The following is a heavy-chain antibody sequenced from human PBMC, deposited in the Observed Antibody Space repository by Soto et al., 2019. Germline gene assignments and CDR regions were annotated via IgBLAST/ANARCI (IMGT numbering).Heavy chain of an antibody. D-gene: IGHD5-12*01. CDR1: GGTFSSYA. J-gene: IGHJ6*02. Sequence: SVKVSCKASGGTFSSYAISWVRQAPVQGLEWMGGIIPIFGTANYAQKFQGRVTITADESTSTAYMELSSLRSEDTAVYYCARCGYSGYDRPDYYYYYGMDVWGQGTTVTVSS. CDR3: ARCGYSGYDRPDYYYYYGMDV. CDR2: IIPIFGTA. V-gene: IGHV1-69*01.